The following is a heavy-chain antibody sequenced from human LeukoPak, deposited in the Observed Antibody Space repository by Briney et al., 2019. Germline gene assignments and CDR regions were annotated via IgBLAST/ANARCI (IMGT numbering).Heavy chain of an antibody. CDR1: GGSISSSSYY. D-gene: IGHD6-13*01. V-gene: IGHV4-39*07. CDR2: IYYSGST. Sequence: SETLSLTCTVSGGSISSSSYYWGWIRQPPGKGLEWIGSIYYSGSTYHNPSLKSRVTISVDTSKNQFSLKLSSVTAADTAVYYCVRDHLYRYSSSWGWFDPWGQGTLVTVSS. J-gene: IGHJ5*02. CDR3: VRDHLYRYSSSWGWFDP.